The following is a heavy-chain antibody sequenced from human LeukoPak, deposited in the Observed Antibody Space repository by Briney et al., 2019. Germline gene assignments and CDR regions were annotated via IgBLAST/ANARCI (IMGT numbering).Heavy chain of an antibody. V-gene: IGHV4-34*01. CDR2: INHGGST. D-gene: IGHD3-22*01. Sequence: PSETLSLTCAVYGGSFSDYYCSWIRQPPGKGLEWIGEINHGGSTNYSPSLKSRVTISVDTSKNQFSLKLSSVTAADTALYYCGYSSGYQYHWGQGTLATVSS. CDR1: GGSFSDYY. J-gene: IGHJ1*01. CDR3: GYSSGYQYH.